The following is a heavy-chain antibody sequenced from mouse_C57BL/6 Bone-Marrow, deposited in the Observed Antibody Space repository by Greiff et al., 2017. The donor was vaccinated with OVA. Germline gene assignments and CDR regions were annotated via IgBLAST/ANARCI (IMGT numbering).Heavy chain of an antibody. J-gene: IGHJ3*01. CDR2: ISDGGSYT. V-gene: IGHV5-4*03. CDR1: GFTFSSYA. D-gene: IGHD1-1*01. Sequence: DVKLVESGGGLVKPGGSLKLSCAASGFTFSSYAMSWVRQTPEKRLEWVATISDGGSYTYYPDNVKGRFTISRDNAKNNLYLQMSHLKSEDTAMYYCASAVSYWFAYWGQGTLVTVSA. CDR3: ASAVSYWFAY.